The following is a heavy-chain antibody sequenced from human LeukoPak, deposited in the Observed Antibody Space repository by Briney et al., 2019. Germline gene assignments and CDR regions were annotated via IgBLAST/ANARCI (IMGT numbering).Heavy chain of an antibody. D-gene: IGHD6-13*01. CDR2: FDPEDGET. CDR3: ATVDSTPDAFDI. V-gene: IGHV1-24*01. CDR1: GYTLTELS. Sequence: ASVKVSCKVSGYTLTELSMHWVRQAPGKGLEWMGGFDPEDGETIYAQEFQGRVTMTEDTSTDTAYMELSSLRSEDTAVYYCATVDSTPDAFDIWGQGTMVTVSS. J-gene: IGHJ3*02.